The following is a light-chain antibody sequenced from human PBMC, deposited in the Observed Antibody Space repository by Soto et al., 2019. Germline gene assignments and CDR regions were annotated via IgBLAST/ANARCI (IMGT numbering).Light chain of an antibody. Sequence: EIVLTQSPGTLSLSPGERATLSCRASQSVSSSYLAWYQHKPGQAPRLLIYGASSKATGIPDTFSGRGSGKDFPLTISKLGPEVFAVYSCQQYGSPSWTFGQGTKVDIK. CDR2: GAS. V-gene: IGKV3-20*01. CDR1: QSVSSSY. J-gene: IGKJ1*01. CDR3: QQYGSPSWT.